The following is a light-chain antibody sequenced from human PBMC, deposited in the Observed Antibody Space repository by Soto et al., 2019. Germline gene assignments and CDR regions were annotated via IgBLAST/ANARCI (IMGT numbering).Light chain of an antibody. CDR1: QSISSY. V-gene: IGKV1-39*01. CDR3: QQSYDTLT. J-gene: IGKJ4*01. CDR2: AAS. Sequence: DIQMTQSPSSLSASVGDRVTITCRAGQSISSYLNWYQQKPGKAPKLLIYAASNLQSGVPSRFSGGGSGTDFTLTISGLQLEDVATYYCQQSYDTLTFGGGTKVEIK.